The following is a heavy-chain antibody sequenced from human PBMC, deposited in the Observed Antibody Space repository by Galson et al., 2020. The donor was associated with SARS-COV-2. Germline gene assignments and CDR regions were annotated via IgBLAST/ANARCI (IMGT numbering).Heavy chain of an antibody. CDR3: ARMKSGYDERGIFDY. D-gene: IGHD5-12*01. Sequence: SGPTLVKPTQTLTLTCTFSGFSLNTRGMCVSWIRQPPGKALEWLARIDWDDDEFYSPSLKTRLTISKDTSKNRVVLTMTNMDPADTGTYYWARMKSGYDERGIFDYWGQGALVTVSS. CDR1: GFSLNTRGMC. CDR2: IDWDDDE. J-gene: IGHJ4*02. V-gene: IGHV2-70*17.